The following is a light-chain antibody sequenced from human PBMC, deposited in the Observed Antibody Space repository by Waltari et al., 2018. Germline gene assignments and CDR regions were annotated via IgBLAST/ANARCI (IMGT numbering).Light chain of an antibody. CDR2: RNN. CDR1: SSSIGTNY. J-gene: IGLJ3*02. Sequence: QSVLTQPPSASGPPGPRVTISSSGSSSSIGTNYVYWHQQVPGTAPKLPIYRNNQRPSGVPDRFSGSQSGTSASLAISGLRSEDEADYYCAAWSGVFGRGTKLTV. CDR3: AAWSGV. V-gene: IGLV1-47*01.